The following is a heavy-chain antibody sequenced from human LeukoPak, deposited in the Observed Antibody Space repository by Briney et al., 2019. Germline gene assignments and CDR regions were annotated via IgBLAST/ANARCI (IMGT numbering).Heavy chain of an antibody. Sequence: SQTLCLTCAVSDDSISSYYWSWTRQPPAEGLEWIGYMYYTGRAKYNPSLRSRVTIFVDTSKNHYCLMLTSVTDADTAVYYCARVPDGGYAGAYYYNGMDVWGKGATV. CDR3: ARVPDGGYAGAYYYNGMDV. J-gene: IGHJ6*04. CDR1: DDSISSYY. CDR2: MYYTGRA. V-gene: IGHV4-59*01. D-gene: IGHD2-8*02.